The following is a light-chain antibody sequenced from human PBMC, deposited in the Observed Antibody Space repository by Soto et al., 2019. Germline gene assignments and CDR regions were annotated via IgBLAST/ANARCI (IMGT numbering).Light chain of an antibody. CDR1: SSNIGAGHD. V-gene: IGLV1-40*01. Sequence: QLVLTQPPSVSGAPGQRVTISCTGSSSNIGAGHDVHWYQHLPGTAPKLLVYGNINRPSGVPDRFSGSKSGNTASLTISGLQAEDEADYYCCTYAGSYVFGTGTQLTVL. CDR2: GNI. CDR3: CTYAGSYV. J-gene: IGLJ1*01.